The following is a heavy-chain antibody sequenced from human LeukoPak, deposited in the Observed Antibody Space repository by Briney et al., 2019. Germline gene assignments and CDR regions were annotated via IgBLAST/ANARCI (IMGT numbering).Heavy chain of an antibody. CDR3: ARDLDRITGTNVGSY. CDR1: GYTFTGYY. Sequence: ASVKVSCKASGYTFTGYYIHWVRQAPGQGLEWMGWISAYNGNTNYAQKLQGRVTMTTDTSTSTAYMELRSLRSDDTAVYYCARDLDRITGTNVGSYWGQGTLVTVSS. J-gene: IGHJ4*02. D-gene: IGHD1-7*01. CDR2: ISAYNGNT. V-gene: IGHV1-18*04.